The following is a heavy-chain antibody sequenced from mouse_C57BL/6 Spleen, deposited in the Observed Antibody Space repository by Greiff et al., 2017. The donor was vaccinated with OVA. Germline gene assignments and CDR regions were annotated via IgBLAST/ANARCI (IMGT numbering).Heavy chain of an antibody. CDR2: ISDGGSYT. Sequence: EVKLMESGGGLVKPGGSLKLSCAASGFTFSSYAMSWVRQTPEKRLEWVATISDGGSYTYYPDYVKGRFTISRDNAKNNLYLQMSHLKSEDTAMYYCAREGYDGPSYWYFDVWGTGTTVTVSS. V-gene: IGHV5-4*01. CDR1: GFTFSSYA. CDR3: AREGYDGPSYWYFDV. J-gene: IGHJ1*03. D-gene: IGHD2-3*01.